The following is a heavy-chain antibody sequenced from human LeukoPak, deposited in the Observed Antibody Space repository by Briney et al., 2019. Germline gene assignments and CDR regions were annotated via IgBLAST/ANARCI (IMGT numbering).Heavy chain of an antibody. CDR3: ARDWFTRLGELSPDRAFDY. J-gene: IGHJ4*02. D-gene: IGHD3-16*02. CDR2: IYSDNT. Sequence: HPGGSLRLSCTVSGFTVSSNSMSWVRQAPGKGLEWVSFIYSDNTHYSDSVKGRFTISRDNAKNSLYLQLNSLRAEDTAIYYCARDWFTRLGELSPDRAFDYWGQGTLVTVSS. CDR1: GFTVSSNS. V-gene: IGHV3-53*01.